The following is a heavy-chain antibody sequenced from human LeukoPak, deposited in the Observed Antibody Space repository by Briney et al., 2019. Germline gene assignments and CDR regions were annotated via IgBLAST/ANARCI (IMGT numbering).Heavy chain of an antibody. V-gene: IGHV4-4*07. J-gene: IGHJ4*02. Sequence: SETLSLTCTDSGGSISSYYWSWIRQPAGKGLEWIGRIYTSGSTNYNPSLKSRVTMSVDTSKNQFSLKLSSVTAADTAVYYCARETRAYGSGNLDYWGQGTLVTVSS. D-gene: IGHD3-10*01. CDR1: GGSISSYY. CDR2: IYTSGST. CDR3: ARETRAYGSGNLDY.